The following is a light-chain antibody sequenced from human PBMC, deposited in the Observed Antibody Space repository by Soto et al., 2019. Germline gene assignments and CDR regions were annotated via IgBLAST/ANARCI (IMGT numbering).Light chain of an antibody. J-gene: IGKJ3*01. V-gene: IGKV3-20*01. CDR1: QSVSSSY. CDR2: GAS. CDR3: QEYGSSPFT. Sequence: EIVLTQSPGTLSLSPGERATLSCRASQSVSSSYLAWYQQKPGQAPRLPIYGASSRATGIPDRFSASGSGTDFTLTSIRLEPEDFAVYYCQEYGSSPFTFSPGTKVVI.